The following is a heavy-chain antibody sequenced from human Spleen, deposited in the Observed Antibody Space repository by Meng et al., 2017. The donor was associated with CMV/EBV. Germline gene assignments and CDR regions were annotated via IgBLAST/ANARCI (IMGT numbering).Heavy chain of an antibody. CDR2: IKQDGSEK. CDR3: ARGSTTSQNYGMDV. Sequence: GSLRLSCAASGFTFSSYWMNWVRQAPGKGLEWVANIKQDGSEKYYVDSVKGRFTISRDNAKNSLYLQMNSLRAEDTAVYYCARGSTTSQNYGMDVWGQGTTVTVSS. D-gene: IGHD4-11*01. V-gene: IGHV3-7*01. J-gene: IGHJ6*02. CDR1: GFTFSSYW.